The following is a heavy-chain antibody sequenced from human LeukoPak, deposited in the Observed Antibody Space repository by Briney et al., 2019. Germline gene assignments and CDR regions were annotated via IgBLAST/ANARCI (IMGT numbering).Heavy chain of an antibody. Sequence: SETLSLTCTVSGGSISSYYWSWIRQPPGKGLEWIGYIYYSGSTNYNPSLKSRVTISVDTSKNQFSLKLSSVTAADTAVYYCARAGGYNYISYYYYGMDVWGQGTTVTVSS. CDR2: IYYSGST. V-gene: IGHV4-59*01. D-gene: IGHD5-24*01. J-gene: IGHJ6*02. CDR1: GGSISSYY. CDR3: ARAGGYNYISYYYYGMDV.